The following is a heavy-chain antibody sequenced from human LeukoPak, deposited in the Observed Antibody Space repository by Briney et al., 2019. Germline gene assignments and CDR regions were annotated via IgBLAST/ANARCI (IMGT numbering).Heavy chain of an antibody. D-gene: IGHD1-26*01. V-gene: IGHV1-8*01. Sequence: ASVKVSCKASVYTFTSYDINWVRQATGQGLEWMGWMNPNSGNTGYAQKFQGRVTMTRNTSINTAYMELSSLRSEDTAAYYCARAPEWGKSNFYYYMDVWGKGTTVTVSS. CDR3: ARAPEWGKSNFYYYMDV. CDR2: MNPNSGNT. J-gene: IGHJ6*03. CDR1: VYTFTSYD.